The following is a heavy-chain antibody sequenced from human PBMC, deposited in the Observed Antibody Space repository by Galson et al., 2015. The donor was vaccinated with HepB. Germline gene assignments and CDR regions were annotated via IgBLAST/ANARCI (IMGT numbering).Heavy chain of an antibody. D-gene: IGHD3-16*02. CDR2: ISSSSSTI. V-gene: IGHV3-48*02. Sequence: SLRLSCAASGFTFSSYSMNWVRQAPGKGLEWVSYISSSSSTIYYADSVKGRFTISRDNAKNSLYLQMNSLRDEETAVYYCASQYYDYVWGSYRTTPKQKKFDYWGQGTLVTVSS. J-gene: IGHJ4*02. CDR3: ASQYYDYVWGSYRTTPKQKKFDY. CDR1: GFTFSSYS.